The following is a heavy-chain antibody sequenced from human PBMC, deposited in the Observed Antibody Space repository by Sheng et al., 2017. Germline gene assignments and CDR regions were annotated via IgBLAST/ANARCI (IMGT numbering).Heavy chain of an antibody. Sequence: EVQLVESGGGLVKPGGSLRLSCAASGFTFSNAWMSWVRQAPGKGLEWVGRIKSKTDGGTTDYAAPVKGRFTISRDDSKNTLYLQMNSLKTEDTAVYYCTTDEWELRLGYFDYWGQGTLVTVSS. J-gene: IGHJ4*02. CDR3: TTDEWELRLGYFDY. D-gene: IGHD1-26*01. V-gene: IGHV3-15*01. CDR1: GFTFSNAW. CDR2: IKSKTDGGTT.